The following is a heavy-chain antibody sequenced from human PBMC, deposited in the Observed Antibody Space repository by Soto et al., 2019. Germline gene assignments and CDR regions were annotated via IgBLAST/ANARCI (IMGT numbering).Heavy chain of an antibody. Sequence: PGGSLRLSCAASGFTFSSYGMHWVRQAPGKGLEWVAVIWYDGSNKYYADSVKGRFTISRDNSKNTLYLQMNSLRAEDTAVYYCARDLPYGSGSYYFYYYYGMDVWGQGTTVTVSS. CDR2: IWYDGSNK. CDR3: ARDLPYGSGSYYFYYYYGMDV. J-gene: IGHJ6*02. CDR1: GFTFSSYG. D-gene: IGHD3-10*01. V-gene: IGHV3-33*08.